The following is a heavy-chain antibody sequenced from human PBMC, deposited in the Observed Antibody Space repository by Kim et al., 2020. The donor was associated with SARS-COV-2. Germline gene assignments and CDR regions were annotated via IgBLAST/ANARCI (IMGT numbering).Heavy chain of an antibody. CDR2: ISYDGSNK. D-gene: IGHD3-9*01. CDR3: ARGAPPGETGYYGGYIDY. J-gene: IGHJ4*02. CDR1: GFTFSSYA. Sequence: GGSLRLSCAASGFTFSSYAMHWVRQAPGKGLEWVAVISYDGSNKYYADSVKGRFTISRDNSKNTLYLQMNSLRAEDTAVYYCARGAPPGETGYYGGYIDYWGQGTLVTVSS. V-gene: IGHV3-30*04.